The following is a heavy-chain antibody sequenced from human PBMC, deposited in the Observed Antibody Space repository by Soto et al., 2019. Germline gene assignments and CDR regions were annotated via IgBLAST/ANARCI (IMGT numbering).Heavy chain of an antibody. CDR2: INHSGST. CDR3: ARGFVQYTGIAAAGRVAATTMDV. D-gene: IGHD6-13*01. J-gene: IGHJ6*04. V-gene: IGHV4-34*01. CDR1: GGSFSGYY. Sequence: SETLSLTCAVYGGSFSGYYWSWIRQPPGKGLEWIGEINHSGSTNYNPSLKSRVTISVDTSKNQFSLKLSSVTAADTAVYYCARGFVQYTGIAAAGRVAATTMDVWGKGTTVTVSS.